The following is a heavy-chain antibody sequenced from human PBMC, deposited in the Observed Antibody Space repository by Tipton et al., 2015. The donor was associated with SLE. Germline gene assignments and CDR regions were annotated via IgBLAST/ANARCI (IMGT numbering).Heavy chain of an antibody. D-gene: IGHD4-17*01. Sequence: TLSLTCTVSGASITGGGYYWTWIRQYPGKGLEWIGYIFYNGDTDYNPSLKSRITMSVDTPNNQFTLKLTSVTAADTAVYYCARGSDGEYVRYFDVWGPGTLVTVSS. CDR2: IFYNGDT. CDR3: ARGSDGEYVRYFDV. J-gene: IGHJ2*01. CDR1: GASITGGGYY. V-gene: IGHV4-31*03.